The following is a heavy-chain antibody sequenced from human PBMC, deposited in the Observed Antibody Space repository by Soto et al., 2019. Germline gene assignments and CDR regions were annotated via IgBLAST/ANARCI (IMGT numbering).Heavy chain of an antibody. CDR1: GGSFSGYY. Sequence: QVQLQQWGAGLLKPSETLSLTCAVYGGSFSGYYWSWIRRPPGKGLEWIGEINHSGSTNYNPSLKSRVTISVDTSKNQFSLKLSSVTAADTAVYYCARDADSGAYGMDVWGQGTTVTVSS. CDR3: ARDADSGAYGMDV. D-gene: IGHD3-10*01. J-gene: IGHJ6*02. V-gene: IGHV4-34*01. CDR2: INHSGST.